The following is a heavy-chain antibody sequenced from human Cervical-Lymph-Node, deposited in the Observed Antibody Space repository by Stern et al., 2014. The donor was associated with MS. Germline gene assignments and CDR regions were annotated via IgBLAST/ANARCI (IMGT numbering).Heavy chain of an antibody. CDR1: GYTFINYY. CDR3: ARPSTGGYTYGGNFHY. D-gene: IGHD5-18*01. J-gene: IGHJ4*02. V-gene: IGHV1-46*03. Sequence: VQLVESGAEVKKPGASVKVSCEASGYTFINYYIHWVRQAPGQGLEWMGVISPSGSTANYAQKFQGRVTMTRDTSTSTVYMELSSLRSEDTAVYYCARPSTGGYTYGGNFHYWGQGALVTVSS. CDR2: ISPSGSTA.